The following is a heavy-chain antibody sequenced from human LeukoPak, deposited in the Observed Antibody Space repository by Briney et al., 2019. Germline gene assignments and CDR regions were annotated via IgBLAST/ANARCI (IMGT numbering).Heavy chain of an antibody. V-gene: IGHV3-7*01. CDR1: GFTFSSYW. Sequence: GGSLRLSCAASGFTFSSYWISWFRQAPGKGLEGVVNRKQDGSEKYYVDSVKGRFTISRDNAKNSLYLQMNSLRAEDTAVYYCARVCSDPFDYWGQGTLVTVSS. J-gene: IGHJ4*02. D-gene: IGHD6-25*01. CDR3: ARVCSDPFDY. CDR2: RKQDGSEK.